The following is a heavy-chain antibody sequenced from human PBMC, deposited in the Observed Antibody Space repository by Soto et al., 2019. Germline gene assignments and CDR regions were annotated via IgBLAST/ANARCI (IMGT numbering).Heavy chain of an antibody. Sequence: QVQLVQSGAEEKKPGASVKVSCKASGYTFTSYAMHWVRQAPGQRLEWMGWINAGNGNTKYSQKFQGRVTITRYTSASRAYMELSSLRSEDTAVYYCARGYDVWGGMDVWGQGTKVTVSS. CDR1: GYTFTSYA. V-gene: IGHV1-3*05. CDR3: ARGYDVWGGMDV. CDR2: INAGNGNT. D-gene: IGHD3-10*02. J-gene: IGHJ6*02.